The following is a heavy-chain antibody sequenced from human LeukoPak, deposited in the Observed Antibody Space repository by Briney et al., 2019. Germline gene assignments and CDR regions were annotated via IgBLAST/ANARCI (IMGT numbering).Heavy chain of an antibody. CDR3: ARDGWLRFLGSFDP. CDR1: GGTFSSYA. V-gene: IGHV1-69*05. D-gene: IGHD5-12*01. Sequence: ASVKVSCKASGGTFSSYAISWVRQAPGQGLEWMGGIIPIFGTANYAQKFQGRVTITTDESTSTAYMELSSLRSEDTAAYYCARDGWLRFLGSFDPWGQGTLVTVSS. J-gene: IGHJ5*02. CDR2: IIPIFGTA.